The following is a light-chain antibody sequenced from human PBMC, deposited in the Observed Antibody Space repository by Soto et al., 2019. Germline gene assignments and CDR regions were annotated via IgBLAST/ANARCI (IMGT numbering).Light chain of an antibody. CDR3: QQYGSSGT. J-gene: IGKJ1*01. Sequence: EIVLTQSPGTLSLSPGESATLSCRASQSVSNNYLAWYQQKPGQAPRLLIYGASNRATGIPDRFSGSGSGTDFTLTISRLEPEDFAVCYCQQYGSSGTFGQGTKVDIK. V-gene: IGKV3-20*01. CDR1: QSVSNNY. CDR2: GAS.